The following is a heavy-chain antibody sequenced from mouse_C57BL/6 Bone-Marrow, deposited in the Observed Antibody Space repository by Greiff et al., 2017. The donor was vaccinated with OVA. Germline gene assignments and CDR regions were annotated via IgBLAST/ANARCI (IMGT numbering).Heavy chain of an antibody. D-gene: IGHD1-1*01. CDR3: ARDYGSFPYFDY. CDR2: INPNNGGT. Sequence: EVQLQQSGPELVKPGASVKISCKASGYTFTDYYMNWVKQSHGKSLEWIGDINPNNGGTSYNQKFKGKATLTVDKSSSTAYMELRSLTSEDSAVYYCARDYGSFPYFDYWGQGTTLTVSS. CDR1: GYTFTDYY. J-gene: IGHJ2*01. V-gene: IGHV1-26*01.